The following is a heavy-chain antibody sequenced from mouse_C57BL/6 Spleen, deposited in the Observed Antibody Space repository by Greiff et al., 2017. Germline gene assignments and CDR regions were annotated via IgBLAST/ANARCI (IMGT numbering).Heavy chain of an antibody. CDR1: GYTFTSYG. V-gene: IGHV1-81*01. CDR3: ARGGVTTDGRRDYAMDD. CDR2: IYPSSGNT. Sequence: VQLQQSGAELARPGASVKLSCKASGYTFTSYGISWVKQRTGQGLEWIGEIYPSSGNTYYNEKFKGKATLTADKSSSTAYMELRSLTSEDAAVYFCARGGVTTDGRRDYAMDDGGKGVSVSVS. D-gene: IGHD2-2*01. J-gene: IGHJ4*01.